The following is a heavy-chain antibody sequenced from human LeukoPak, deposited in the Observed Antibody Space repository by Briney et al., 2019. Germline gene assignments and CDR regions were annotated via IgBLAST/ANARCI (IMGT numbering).Heavy chain of an antibody. D-gene: IGHD3-22*01. J-gene: IGHJ3*02. CDR1: GFTFGDYA. V-gene: IGHV3-49*05. CDR2: IRSKAYGGTT. CDR3: TRSSYYDSSGYSPDAFDI. Sequence: KPGGSLRLSCTASGFTFGDYAMSWFRQAPGKGLEWVGFIRSKAYGGTTEYAASVEGRFTISRDDSKSIAYLQMNSLKTEDTAVYYCTRSSYYDSSGYSPDAFDIWGQGTMVTVSS.